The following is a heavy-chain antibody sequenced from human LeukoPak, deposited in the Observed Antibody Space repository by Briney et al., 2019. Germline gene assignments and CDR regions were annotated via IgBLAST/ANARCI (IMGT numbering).Heavy chain of an antibody. D-gene: IGHD2-2*01. CDR1: GFIFSDYY. Sequence: GGSLRLSCAASGFIFSDYYMSWIRQAPGKGLEWVSYISTSSSFKNYADSVKGRFTISRDNGKNSLYLQMNSLRAEDTAVYYCARAHTEDIIVVTAAKKYHYGLGVWGQGTTVTVS. CDR3: ARAHTEDIIVVTAAKKYHYGLGV. CDR2: ISTSSSFK. V-gene: IGHV3-11*06. J-gene: IGHJ6*02.